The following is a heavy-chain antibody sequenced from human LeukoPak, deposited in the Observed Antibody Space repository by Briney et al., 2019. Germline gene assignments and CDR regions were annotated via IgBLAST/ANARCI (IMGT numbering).Heavy chain of an antibody. CDR2: IYYSGST. V-gene: IGHV4-30-4*08. D-gene: IGHD1-26*01. CDR1: GGSISSGDYY. J-gene: IGHJ5*02. CDR3: ARVISWELLRDWFDP. Sequence: SETLSLTCTVSGGSISSGDYYWSWIRQPPGKGLEWIGYIYYSGSTYYNPSLKSRVTISVGTSKNQFSLKLSSVTAADTAVYYCARVISWELLRDWFDPWGQGTLVTVSS.